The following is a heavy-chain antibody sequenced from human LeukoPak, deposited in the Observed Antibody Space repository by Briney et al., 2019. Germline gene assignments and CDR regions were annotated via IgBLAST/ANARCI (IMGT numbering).Heavy chain of an antibody. CDR2: INHNGNVN. J-gene: IGHJ6*02. CDR1: GFTFSSYW. Sequence: GESLRLSCAASGFTFSSYWMNWARQAPGKGLEWAASINHNGNVNYYVDSVKGRFTISRDNAKNSLYLQMSNLRAEDTAVYFCARGGGLDVWGQGATVTVSS. D-gene: IGHD3-16*01. V-gene: IGHV3-7*03. CDR3: ARGGGLDV.